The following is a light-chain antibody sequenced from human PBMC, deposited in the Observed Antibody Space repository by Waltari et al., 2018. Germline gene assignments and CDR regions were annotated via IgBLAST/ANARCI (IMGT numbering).Light chain of an antibody. CDR2: GTT. CDR3: QSYDSSLSASV. J-gene: IGLJ2*01. Sequence: QSVLTQPPSLSGAPGQRVTISCTGRNSNLGAGYDLHGYQQFPGRAPKLLIYGTTNRPSGVPDRFSGSRSGTSASLAISGLQAEDEADFYCQSYDSSLSASVFGGGTKLTVL. CDR1: NSNLGAGYD. V-gene: IGLV1-40*01.